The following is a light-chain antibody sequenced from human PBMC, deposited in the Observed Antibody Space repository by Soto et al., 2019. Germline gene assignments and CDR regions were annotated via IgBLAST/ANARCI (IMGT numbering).Light chain of an antibody. J-gene: IGLJ1*01. Sequence: QSVLTQPASVSGSPGQSITISCTGTSSDVGCYNYVSWYQQHPGKAPKLMIYEVSNRPSGVSNRFSGSKSGNTASLTISGLQAEDEADYYCSSYISSSTRVFGTGTKVTVL. CDR2: EVS. CDR1: SSDVGCYNY. CDR3: SSYISSSTRV. V-gene: IGLV2-14*01.